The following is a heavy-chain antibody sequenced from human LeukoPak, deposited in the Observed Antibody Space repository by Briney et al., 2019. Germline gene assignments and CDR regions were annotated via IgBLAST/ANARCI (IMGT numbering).Heavy chain of an antibody. CDR2: ISSSSSYI. Sequence: GGSLRLSCAASGFTFSSYEMNWVRQAPGKGLEWVSSISSSSSYIYYADSVKGRFTISRDNAKNSLYLQMNSLRAEDTAVYYCALSSSPLRRYFDYWGQGTLVTVSS. D-gene: IGHD6-6*01. J-gene: IGHJ4*02. V-gene: IGHV3-21*01. CDR3: ALSSSPLRRYFDY. CDR1: GFTFSSYE.